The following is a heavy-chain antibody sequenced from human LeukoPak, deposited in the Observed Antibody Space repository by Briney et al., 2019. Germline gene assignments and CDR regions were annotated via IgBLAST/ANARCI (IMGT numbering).Heavy chain of an antibody. CDR2: ISGGGAST. V-gene: IGHV3-23*01. J-gene: IGHJ4*02. CDR3: AKTYYDIVTGYFDY. CDR1: GFTFSSYA. D-gene: IGHD3-9*01. Sequence: QPGGSLRLSCAASGFTFSSYAMSWVRQAPEKGLEWVSTISGGGASTYYADSVKGRFTISRDNSKNTLYLQMNSLRAEDTAVYYCAKTYYDIVTGYFDYWGQGTLVTVSS.